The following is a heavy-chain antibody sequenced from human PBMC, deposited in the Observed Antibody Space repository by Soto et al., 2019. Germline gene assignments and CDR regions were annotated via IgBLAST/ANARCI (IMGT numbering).Heavy chain of an antibody. V-gene: IGHV4-4*07. J-gene: IGHJ5*02. CDR2: IYTSGST. CDR1: GGSISSYY. D-gene: IGHD6-19*01. CDR3: ARDQPNSSGWYTGGRLSWFDH. Sequence: XETLSLTCTVAGGSISSYYWSWIRQPAGKGLEWIGRIYTSGSTNYNPSLKSRVTMSVDTSKNQVSLKLSSVTAADTALYYCARDQPNSSGWYTGGRLSWFDHWRQGTLVTVSS.